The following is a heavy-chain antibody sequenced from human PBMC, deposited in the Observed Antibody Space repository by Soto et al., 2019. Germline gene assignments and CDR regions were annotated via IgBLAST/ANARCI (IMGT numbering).Heavy chain of an antibody. D-gene: IGHD6-19*01. V-gene: IGHV1-69*02. CDR2: IIPILGIA. Sequence: QVQLVQSGAEVKKPGSSVKVSCKASGGTFSSYTISWVRQAPGQGLEWMGRIIPILGIANYAQKFQGRVTITADKSTSTAYMELSSLRSEDTAVYYCATLGSGWFVDGAFDIWGQGTMVTVSS. CDR3: ATLGSGWFVDGAFDI. J-gene: IGHJ3*02. CDR1: GGTFSSYT.